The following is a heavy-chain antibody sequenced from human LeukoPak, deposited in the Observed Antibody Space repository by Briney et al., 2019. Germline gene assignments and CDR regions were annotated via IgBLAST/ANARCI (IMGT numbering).Heavy chain of an antibody. CDR2: ISWNSGSI. V-gene: IGHV3-9*03. J-gene: IGHJ3*02. CDR1: GFTFDDYA. D-gene: IGHD1-26*01. CDR3: AKGLFGGATTIKAFDI. Sequence: GGSLRLSCAASGFTFDDYAMHWVRQAPGKGLEWVSGISWNSGSIGYADSVKGRFTISRDNAKNSLYLQMNSLRAEDMALYYCAKGLFGGATTIKAFDIWGQGTMVTVSS.